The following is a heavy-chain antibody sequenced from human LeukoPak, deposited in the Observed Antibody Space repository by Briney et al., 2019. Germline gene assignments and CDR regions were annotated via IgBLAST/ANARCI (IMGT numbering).Heavy chain of an antibody. CDR2: IYSGGST. V-gene: IGHV3-66*02. D-gene: IGHD2-2*01. Sequence: GGSLRLSCAASGFTVSSNYMSWVRQAPGKGLEWVSVIYSGGSTYYADSVKGRFTISRDNSKNTLYLQMNSLRAEDTAVYYCARDRAVVVPAAYYYYMDVWGKGTTVTVSS. J-gene: IGHJ6*03. CDR1: GFTVSSNY. CDR3: ARDRAVVVPAAYYYYMDV.